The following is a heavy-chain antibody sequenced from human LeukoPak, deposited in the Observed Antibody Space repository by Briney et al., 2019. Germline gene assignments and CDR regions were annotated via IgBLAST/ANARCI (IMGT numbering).Heavy chain of an antibody. CDR1: GFTFTSYA. Sequence: GRSLRLSCAASGFTFTSYAMHWVRQAPGKGLEWVAVISYDGSNKYYVESVKGRFTISRDSSKNTLYLQMNSLRTEDTAVYYCARGLSGNYYYYYAMDVWGQGTTVTVSS. J-gene: IGHJ6*02. CDR3: ARGLSGNYYYYYAMDV. CDR2: ISYDGSNK. V-gene: IGHV3-30-3*01. D-gene: IGHD6-19*01.